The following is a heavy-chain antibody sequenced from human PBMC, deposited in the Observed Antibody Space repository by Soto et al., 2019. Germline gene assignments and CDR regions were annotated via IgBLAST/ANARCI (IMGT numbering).Heavy chain of an antibody. CDR3: ATARGRYNSNYGPTFFDY. V-gene: IGHV3-7*01. J-gene: IGHJ4*02. Sequence: GGSRRLSWAAARNTFSSYWINWVRQAPGKGLEWMANIKPQGSETSCVGSVKCRFTITRYNAKTSLYLQNYSLRADDTAVYSCATARGRYNSNYGPTFFDYWHRGSLVTVSS. CDR1: RNTFSSYW. CDR2: IKPQGSET. D-gene: IGHD1-7*01.